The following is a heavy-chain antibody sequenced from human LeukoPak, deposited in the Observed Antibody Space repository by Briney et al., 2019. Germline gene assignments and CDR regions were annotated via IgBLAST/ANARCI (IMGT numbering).Heavy chain of an antibody. CDR2: IIPILGIA. V-gene: IGHV1-69*04. D-gene: IGHD6-6*01. Sequence: SVKVSCKASGGTFSSYAISWVRQAPGQGLEWMGRIIPILGIANYAQKFQGRVTITADKSTSTAYMELSSLRSEDTAVYYCASCGAARPPAEYFQHWGQGTLVTVSS. J-gene: IGHJ1*01. CDR1: GGTFSSYA. CDR3: ASCGAARPPAEYFQH.